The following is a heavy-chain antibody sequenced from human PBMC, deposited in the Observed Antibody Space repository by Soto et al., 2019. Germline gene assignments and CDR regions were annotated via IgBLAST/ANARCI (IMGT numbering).Heavy chain of an antibody. CDR2: ISAHNGNT. CDR1: GYTFTSYG. V-gene: IGHV1-18*01. J-gene: IGHJ6*02. CDR3: ARDRGAYGMDV. Sequence: QVQLVQSGAEVKKPGASVKVSCKASGYTFTSYGISWVRQAPGQGLEWMGWISAHNGNTNYAQQLQGRVTMTTATSPSTAYMALRSLRSDDTAVDYCARDRGAYGMDVWGQVTTVTVSS.